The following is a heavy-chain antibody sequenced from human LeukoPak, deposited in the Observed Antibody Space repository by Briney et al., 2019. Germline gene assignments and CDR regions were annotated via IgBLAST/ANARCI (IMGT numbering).Heavy chain of an antibody. CDR2: ISSSSSYT. J-gene: IGHJ4*02. V-gene: IGHV3-11*06. Sequence: GGSLRLSCAASGFTFSDYYMSWIRQAPGKGLEWVSYISSSSSYTNYADSVKGRFTISRDNAENSLYLQMNSLRAKDTAVYYCARGRLLLEYYFDYWGQGTLVTVSS. CDR1: GFTFSDYY. CDR3: ARGRLLLEYYFDY. D-gene: IGHD2-15*01.